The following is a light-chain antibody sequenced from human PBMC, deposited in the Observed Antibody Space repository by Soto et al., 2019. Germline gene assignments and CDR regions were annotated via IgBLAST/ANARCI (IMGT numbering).Light chain of an antibody. V-gene: IGLV1-40*01. J-gene: IGLJ1*01. Sequence: QSVLTQPPSVSGAPRQRVTISCTGSSSNIGAGYDVHWYKQLPGTAPKLLIYGNSNRPSGVPDRFSGSKSGTSASLAITGLQAEDEADYYCQSSDSSLSGSYVFATGTKVTDL. CDR2: GNS. CDR1: SSNIGAGYD. CDR3: QSSDSSLSGSYV.